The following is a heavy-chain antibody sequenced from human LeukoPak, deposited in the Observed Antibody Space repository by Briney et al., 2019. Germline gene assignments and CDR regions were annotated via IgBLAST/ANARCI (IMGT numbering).Heavy chain of an antibody. D-gene: IGHD3-10*01. CDR3: ARYYYGSGSYYNLNDY. CDR1: GFSLSNNGMC. CDR2: IDWDDDK. Sequence: ESGPTLVNPTQTLTLTCTFSGFSLSNNGMCVTWIRQPPGKALEWLARIDWDDDKYYSASLKTRLTISKDTSKNQVVLTMTNMDPVDTATYYCARYYYGSGSYYNLNDYWGQGTLVTVSS. J-gene: IGHJ4*02. V-gene: IGHV2-70*11.